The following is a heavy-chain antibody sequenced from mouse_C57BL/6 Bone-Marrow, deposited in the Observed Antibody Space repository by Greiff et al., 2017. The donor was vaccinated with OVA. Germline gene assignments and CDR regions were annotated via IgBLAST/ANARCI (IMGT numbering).Heavy chain of an antibody. CDR2: INPGSGGT. D-gene: IGHD4-1*01. V-gene: IGHV1-54*01. Sequence: QVQLKESGAELVRPGTSVKVSCKASGYAFTNYLIEWVKQRPGQGLEWIGVINPGSGGTNYNEKFKGKATLTADKSSSTAYMQLSSLTSEDSAVYSCARPNWDGGDYWGQGTTLTVSS. J-gene: IGHJ2*01. CDR1: GYAFTNYL. CDR3: ARPNWDGGDY.